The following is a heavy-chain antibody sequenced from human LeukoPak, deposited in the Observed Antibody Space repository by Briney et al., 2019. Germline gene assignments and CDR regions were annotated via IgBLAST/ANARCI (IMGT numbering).Heavy chain of an antibody. CDR1: GFTFSSYG. Sequence: PGGSLRLSCAASGFTFSSYGTHWVRQAPGKGLEWVAGISYDGSNKYYADSVKGRFTISRDNSKNTLYLQMNSLRAEDTAVYYCAKDLYYDSSGYSDYWGQGTLVTVSS. D-gene: IGHD3-22*01. CDR2: ISYDGSNK. J-gene: IGHJ4*02. CDR3: AKDLYYDSSGYSDY. V-gene: IGHV3-30*18.